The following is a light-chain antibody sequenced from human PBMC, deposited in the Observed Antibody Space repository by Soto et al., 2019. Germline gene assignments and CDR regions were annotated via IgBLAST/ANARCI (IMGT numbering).Light chain of an antibody. CDR3: AIWDDKLSGL. Sequence: QSALTQPPSSSGTPGQRVTISCSARNSNSDNHYVYWYQQVPGTPPKLLIYRNNQRPSGVPDRFSASRSGTSASLAISGLRSEDEADYYCAIWDDKLSGLFGGGTKLTVL. V-gene: IGLV1-47*01. CDR2: RNN. J-gene: IGLJ2*01. CDR1: NSNSDNHY.